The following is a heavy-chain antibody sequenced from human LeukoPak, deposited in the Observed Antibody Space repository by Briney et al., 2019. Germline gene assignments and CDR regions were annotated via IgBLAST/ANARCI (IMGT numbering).Heavy chain of an antibody. V-gene: IGHV3-30*04. CDR3: GVWGNCLGGDCYSTEALEYFQH. J-gene: IGHJ1*01. D-gene: IGHD2-21*02. CDR1: RFTFSSYA. Sequence: PGRSLRLSCAASRFTFSSYAMHWVRQAPGKGLEWVAVISYDGSNKYYADSVKGRFTISRDNSKNTLYLQMNSLRAEDTAVYYCGVWGNCLGGDCYSTEALEYFQHWGQGTLVTVSS. CDR2: ISYDGSNK.